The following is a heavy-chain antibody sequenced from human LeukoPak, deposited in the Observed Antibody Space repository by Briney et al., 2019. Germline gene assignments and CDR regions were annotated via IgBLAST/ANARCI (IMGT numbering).Heavy chain of an antibody. Sequence: ASVKVSCKASGYTFTSYAMHWVRQAPGQRLEWMGWINAGNGNTKYSQKFQGRVTNTRDTSASTAYMELSRLRSDDTAVYYCASNPRRNAEYYYYGMDVWGQGTTVTVSS. V-gene: IGHV1-3*01. CDR1: GYTFTSYA. CDR3: ASNPRRNAEYYYYGMDV. J-gene: IGHJ6*02. D-gene: IGHD1-14*01. CDR2: INAGNGNT.